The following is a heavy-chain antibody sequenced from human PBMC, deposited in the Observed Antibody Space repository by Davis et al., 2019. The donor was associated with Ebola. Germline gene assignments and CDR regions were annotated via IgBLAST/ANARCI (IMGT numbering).Heavy chain of an antibody. D-gene: IGHD6-19*01. CDR1: GFTFSNVW. Sequence: GESLKISCAASGFTFSNVWMIWVRQAPGKGLEWVGRVKSKSDGETTDYAAPVKGRFTISRDDSKNTLYLQMNSLRTEDTAVYYCTTGAPTSGSFDYWGQGTLVTVSS. V-gene: IGHV3-15*01. CDR3: TTGAPTSGSFDY. J-gene: IGHJ4*02. CDR2: VKSKSDGETT.